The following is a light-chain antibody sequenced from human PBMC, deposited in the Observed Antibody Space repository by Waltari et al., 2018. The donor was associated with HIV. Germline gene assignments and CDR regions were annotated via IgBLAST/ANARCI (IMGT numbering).Light chain of an antibody. J-gene: IGKJ4*01. V-gene: IGKV3-15*01. CDR2: GAS. CDR3: QQSYSAPPT. Sequence: EIVMTQSPATLSVSPGERATLSCRASQSVSSNLAWYQQKPGQAPRLLIYGASTRATGIPGRFSGSGSGTDFTLTISSLQPEDFATYYCQQSYSAPPTFGGGTKVEIK. CDR1: QSVSSN.